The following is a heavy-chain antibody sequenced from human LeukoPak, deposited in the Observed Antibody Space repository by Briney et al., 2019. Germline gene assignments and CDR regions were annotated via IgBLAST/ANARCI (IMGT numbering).Heavy chain of an antibody. CDR2: IKGDGSSK. V-gene: IGHV3-7*01. CDR1: GFTFSNYW. D-gene: IGHD3-10*01. CDR3: ARDGPWFGEFFDY. J-gene: IGHJ4*02. Sequence: PGGSLRLSCAASGFTFSNYWMSWVRQAPGKGLGWVANIKGDGSSKNYLDSGKGRFTISRDNAKSSLYLQMSSLRAEDTAVYFCARDGPWFGEFFDYWGQGTLVTVSS.